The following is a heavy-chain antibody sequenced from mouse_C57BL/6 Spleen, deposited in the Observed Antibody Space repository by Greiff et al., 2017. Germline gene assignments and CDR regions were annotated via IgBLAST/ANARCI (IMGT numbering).Heavy chain of an antibody. D-gene: IGHD1-1*01. CDR2: IDPNSGGT. CDR3: ARSYGSSPAYAMDY. J-gene: IGHJ4*01. V-gene: IGHV1-72*01. CDR1: GYTFTSYW. Sequence: QVQLQQPGAELVKPGASVKLSCKASGYTFTSYWMHWVKQRPGRGLEWIGRIDPNSGGTKYNEKFKSKATLTVDKPSSTAYMQLSSLTSADSAVYYCARSYGSSPAYAMDYWGQGTSVTVSS.